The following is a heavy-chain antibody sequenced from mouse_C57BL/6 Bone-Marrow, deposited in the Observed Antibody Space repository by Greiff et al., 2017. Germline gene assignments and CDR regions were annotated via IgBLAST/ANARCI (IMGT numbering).Heavy chain of an antibody. CDR1: GFNIKDDY. V-gene: IGHV14-4*01. J-gene: IGHJ3*01. Sequence: VHVKQSGAELVRPGASVKLSCTASGFNIKDDYMHWVKQRPEQGLEWIGWIDPENGDTEYASKFQGKATITVDTSSNTAYVQLSSLTSEDTAVYYCTRIAYWGQGTLVTVSA. CDR2: IDPENGDT. CDR3: TRIAY.